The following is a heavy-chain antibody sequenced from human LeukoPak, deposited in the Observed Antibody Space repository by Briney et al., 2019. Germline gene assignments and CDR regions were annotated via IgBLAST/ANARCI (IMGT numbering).Heavy chain of an antibody. CDR1: GDSITGYS. J-gene: IGHJ5*02. CDR2: IYYNGDT. Sequence: SETLSLTCSVSGDSITGYSWSWIRRTPEKGLEWIGYIYYNGDTHYNPSLNSRLSMSVDTPKKQFSLNLRSVTAADTAVYYCARVFLSPLGFDPWGQGTLVTVSS. CDR3: ARVFLSPLGFDP. V-gene: IGHV4-59*01.